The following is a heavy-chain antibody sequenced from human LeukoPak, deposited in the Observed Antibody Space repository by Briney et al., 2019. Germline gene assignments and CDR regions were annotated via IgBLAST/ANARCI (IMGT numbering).Heavy chain of an antibody. J-gene: IGHJ3*02. CDR1: GFTFSSYW. D-gene: IGHD1-14*01. Sequence: PGGSLRLSCAASGFTFSSYWMHWVRQAPGKGLVWVSRINSDGSTTSYADSVKGRFTISRDNAKNTLYLQMNGLRAEDTAVYYCSRDTGDDAFDIWGQGTMVTVSS. CDR3: SRDTGDDAFDI. V-gene: IGHV3-74*01. CDR2: INSDGSTT.